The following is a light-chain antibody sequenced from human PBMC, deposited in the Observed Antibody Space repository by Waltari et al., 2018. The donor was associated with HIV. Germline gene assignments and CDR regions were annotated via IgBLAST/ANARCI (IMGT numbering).Light chain of an antibody. CDR1: SSNIGSNT. J-gene: IGLJ3*02. CDR3: AAWDDSLNGWV. CDR2: NNI. V-gene: IGLV1-44*01. Sequence: QSVLTQPPSASGTPGQRVTISCSGSSSNIGSNTVNWYQQLPGTAPQLLIYNNIHRPSVVPDRFSGSKSGTSASLAISGLQSEDEADYYCAAWDDSLNGWVFGGGTKLTVL.